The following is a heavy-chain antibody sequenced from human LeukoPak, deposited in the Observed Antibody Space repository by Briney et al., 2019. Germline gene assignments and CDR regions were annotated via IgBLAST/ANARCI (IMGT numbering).Heavy chain of an antibody. CDR3: ARPSQEGSGWYDFDY. CDR2: IYYSGST. CDR1: GGSISSGSYY. Sequence: SETLSLTCTVSGGSISSGSYYWGWIRQPPGKGLEWIGSIYYSGSTYQNPSLKSRATISVDTSKNQFSLKLSSVTAADTAVYYCARPSQEGSGWYDFDYWGQGTLVTVSS. V-gene: IGHV4-39*01. J-gene: IGHJ4*02. D-gene: IGHD6-19*01.